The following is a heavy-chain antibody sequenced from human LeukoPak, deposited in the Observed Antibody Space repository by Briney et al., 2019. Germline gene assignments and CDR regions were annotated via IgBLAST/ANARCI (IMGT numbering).Heavy chain of an antibody. Sequence: GGSLRLSCAASGFTFSNAWMSWVRQAPGKGLEWVGRIKSKTDGGTTDYAAPVKGRFTISRDDSKNTLYLQMNSLKTEDTAVYYCTTTPGVWLGEFVVDVWGQGTTVTVSS. CDR1: GFTFSNAW. V-gene: IGHV3-15*01. CDR3: TTTPGVWLGEFVVDV. J-gene: IGHJ6*02. D-gene: IGHD3-10*01. CDR2: IKSKTDGGTT.